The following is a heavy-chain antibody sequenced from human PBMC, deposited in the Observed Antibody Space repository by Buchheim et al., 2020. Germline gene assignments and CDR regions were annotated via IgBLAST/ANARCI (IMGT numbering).Heavy chain of an antibody. D-gene: IGHD3-10*01. CDR1: GFTVSSNY. J-gene: IGHJ5*02. CDR2: IYSGGST. V-gene: IGHV3-66*01. CDR3: AREVLWFGESPSGWFDP. Sequence: EVQLVESGGGLVQPGGSLRLSCAASGFTVSSNYMSWVRQAPGKGLEWVSVIYSGGSTYYADSVKGRFTISRDNSKNTLCLQMNSLRAEDTAVYYCAREVLWFGESPSGWFDPWGQGTL.